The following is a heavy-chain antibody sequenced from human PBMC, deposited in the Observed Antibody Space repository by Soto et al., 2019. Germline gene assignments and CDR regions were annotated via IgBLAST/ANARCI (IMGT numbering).Heavy chain of an antibody. CDR3: ARMGARYQLLKNYYYYGMDV. CDR2: IIPIFGTA. V-gene: IGHV1-69*13. D-gene: IGHD2-2*01. Sequence: SVKVSCKASGGTFSSYAISWVRQAPGQGLEWMGGIIPIFGTANYAQKFQGGVTITADESTSTAYMELSSLRSEDTAVYYCARMGARYQLLKNYYYYGMDVWGQGTTVTVSS. J-gene: IGHJ6*02. CDR1: GGTFSSYA.